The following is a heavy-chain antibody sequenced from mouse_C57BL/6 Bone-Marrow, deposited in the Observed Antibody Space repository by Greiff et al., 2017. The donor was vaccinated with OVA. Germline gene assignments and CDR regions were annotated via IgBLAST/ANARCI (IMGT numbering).Heavy chain of an antibody. CDR2: IDPSDSYT. V-gene: IGHV1-50*01. Sequence: QVQLQQPGAELVKPGSSVKLSCKASGYTFTNYWMQWVKQRPGQGLEWIGEIDPSDSYTNFNQKFKGKATLTVDTSSNRAHMQLSSLTSEDSAVYYCASWDFAYWGQGTLVTVS. CDR3: ASWDFAY. J-gene: IGHJ3*01. CDR1: GYTFTNYW. D-gene: IGHD4-1*01.